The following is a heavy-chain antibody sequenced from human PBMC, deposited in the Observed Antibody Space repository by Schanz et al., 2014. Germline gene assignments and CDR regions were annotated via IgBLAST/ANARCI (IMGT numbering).Heavy chain of an antibody. V-gene: IGHV4-31*03. CDR1: GDSISSAY. J-gene: IGHJ5*01. CDR3: ARRKSDYGGPRDWFDS. Sequence: QVQLQESGPGLVEPSQTLSLTCTVSGDSISSAYWSWIRQTPGKGLEWIGDNSYYEASSYNPALRSRVALSLDTSKNQFSLSLLSVTAADTAVYFCARRKSDYGGPRDWFDSWGQGTLVTVSS. CDR2: NSYYEAS. D-gene: IGHD2-21*01.